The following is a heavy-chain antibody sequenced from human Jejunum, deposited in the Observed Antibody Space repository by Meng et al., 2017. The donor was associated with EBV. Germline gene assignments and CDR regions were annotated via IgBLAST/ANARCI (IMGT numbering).Heavy chain of an antibody. J-gene: IGHJ5*02. CDR2: MYYTGKA. Sequence: QVQLQESGPRLVNPSETLSLTCSVSGDSVSGYNYWTWIRQPPGKGLEWIGNMYYTGKAIYKPSLQSRVTISVDTSKNQFSLRVTSVTAADTAIYYCARGRGYDYGDSWGQGTLVTVSS. CDR1: GDSVSGYNY. D-gene: IGHD5-12*01. CDR3: ARGRGYDYGDS. V-gene: IGHV4-61*01.